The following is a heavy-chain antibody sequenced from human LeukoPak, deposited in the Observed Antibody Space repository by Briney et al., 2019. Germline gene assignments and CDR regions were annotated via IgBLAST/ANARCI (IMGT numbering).Heavy chain of an antibody. CDR2: INASNGNT. CDR1: GYTFTSYA. J-gene: IGHJ4*02. D-gene: IGHD2-15*01. V-gene: IGHV1-3*01. CDR3: ARVYAGYCSGGSCYSDYFDY. Sequence: ASVNVSCKASGYTFTSYAMHWVRQAPGQRLEWMGCINASNGNTKYSQKFQGRVTITRDTSASTAYMELSSLRSEDTAVYYCARVYAGYCSGGSCYSDYFDYWGQGTLVTVSS.